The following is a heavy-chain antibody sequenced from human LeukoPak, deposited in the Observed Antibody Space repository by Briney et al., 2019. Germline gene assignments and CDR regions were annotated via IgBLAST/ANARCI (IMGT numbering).Heavy chain of an antibody. CDR1: GFSFSSYS. V-gene: IGHV3-48*01. J-gene: IGHJ4*02. CDR2: ISSSTTTK. CDR3: ASGCGGDCYSPLDY. D-gene: IGHD2-21*02. Sequence: GGSLRLSCEASGFSFSSYSMNWVRQAPGKGLEWVSYISSSTTTKDYADSVKGRFTISRDNAKNSLYLQMNSLRAEDTAVYYCASGCGGDCYSPLDYWGQGTLVTVSS.